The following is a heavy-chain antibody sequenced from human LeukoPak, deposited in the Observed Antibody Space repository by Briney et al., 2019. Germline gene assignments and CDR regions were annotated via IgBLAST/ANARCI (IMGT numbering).Heavy chain of an antibody. CDR3: ARRSYCGGDCYGSDAFDI. Sequence: SGGSLRLSCGVSGFIVSSKYMNWVRQAPGKGLEWVSSISTSSSYIYYADSLKGRFTISRDNAKNSLYLQMNSLRAEDTAVYYCARRSYCGGDCYGSDAFDIWGQGTMVTVSS. CDR1: GFIVSSKY. CDR2: ISTSSSYI. D-gene: IGHD2-21*02. V-gene: IGHV3-21*01. J-gene: IGHJ3*02.